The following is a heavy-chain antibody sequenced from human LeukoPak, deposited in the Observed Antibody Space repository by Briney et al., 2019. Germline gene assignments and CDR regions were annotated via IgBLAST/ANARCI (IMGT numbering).Heavy chain of an antibody. CDR2: IYPSDSDT. V-gene: IGHV5-51*01. CDR1: GYTFTNYW. J-gene: IGHJ4*02. Sequence: GESLKISCKASGYTFTNYWIVWVRQMPGKGLEWIGIIYPSDSDTRYSPSFQGQVTISADQSFSTTYLQWSSLKAADTAMYYCARRSGVGAEPYYFDYWGQGALVTVSS. CDR3: ARRSGVGAEPYYFDY. D-gene: IGHD2-15*01.